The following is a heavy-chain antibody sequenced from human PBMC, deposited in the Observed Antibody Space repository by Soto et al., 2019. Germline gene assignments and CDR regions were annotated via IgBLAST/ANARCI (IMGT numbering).Heavy chain of an antibody. CDR3: ALRSMAVVPEY. Sequence: QVQLQESGPGLVKPSETLSLTCAVSGDSISSYYCMWIRQPPGKGLESIGYLYYGRSANYHPSLRSRVTLSVDTSTNQCSLTLSSMTAADPAVYYCALRSMAVVPEYWGQGTLVTVSS. V-gene: IGHV4-59*01. CDR1: GDSISSYY. D-gene: IGHD3-22*01. CDR2: LYYGRSA. J-gene: IGHJ4*02.